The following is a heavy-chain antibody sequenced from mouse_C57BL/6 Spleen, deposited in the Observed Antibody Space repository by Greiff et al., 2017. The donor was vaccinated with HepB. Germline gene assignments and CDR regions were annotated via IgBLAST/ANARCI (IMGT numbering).Heavy chain of an antibody. V-gene: IGHV5-4*01. CDR3: ARGLDYDYDVFAY. J-gene: IGHJ3*01. D-gene: IGHD2-4*01. Sequence: EVQGVESGGGLVKPGGSLKLSCAASGFTFSSYAMSWVRQTPEKRLEWVATISDGGSYTYYPDNVKGRFTISRDNAKNNLYLQMSHLKSEDTAMYYCARGLDYDYDVFAYWGQGTLVTVSA. CDR1: GFTFSSYA. CDR2: ISDGGSYT.